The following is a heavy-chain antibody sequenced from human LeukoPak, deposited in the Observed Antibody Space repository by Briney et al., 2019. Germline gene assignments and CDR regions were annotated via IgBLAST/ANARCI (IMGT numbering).Heavy chain of an antibody. CDR2: ISSSSSYI. V-gene: IGHV3-21*01. CDR1: GFTFSSYS. D-gene: IGHD3-3*01. J-gene: IGHJ5*02. CDR3: ARDRLRFLEGKPNWFDP. Sequence: GGSLRLSCAASGFTFSSYSMNWVRQAPGKGLEWVSSISSSSSYIYYADSVKGRFTISRDNAKNSLYLQMNSLRAEDTAVYYCARDRLRFLEGKPNWFDPWGQGTLVTVSS.